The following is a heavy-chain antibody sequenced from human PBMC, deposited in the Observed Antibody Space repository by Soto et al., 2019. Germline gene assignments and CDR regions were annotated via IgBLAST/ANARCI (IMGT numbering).Heavy chain of an antibody. CDR1: GGSISSGDYY. D-gene: IGHD2-21*02. CDR3: ARDRGDDYYYGMDG. CDR2: MYDSGRT. Sequence: QVHLQESGPGLVKPSQALSLTCTVSGGSISSGDYYWSWIRQPPGKGLEWIGYMYDSGRTYYNPSLKSRLTRSVDTSKNQFSLNLSSVTAADTAVYYCARDRGDDYYYGMDGWGQGTTVTVTS. J-gene: IGHJ6*02. V-gene: IGHV4-30-4*01.